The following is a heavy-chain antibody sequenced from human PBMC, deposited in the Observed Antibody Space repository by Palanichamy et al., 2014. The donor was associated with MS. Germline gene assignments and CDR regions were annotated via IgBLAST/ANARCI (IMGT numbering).Heavy chain of an antibody. V-gene: IGHV3-21*01. D-gene: IGHD3-3*01. CDR1: GFTFSSYS. CDR3: ARVRDTIFGSMDV. CDR2: ISSSSSYI. J-gene: IGHJ6*02. Sequence: EVQLVESGGGLVKPGGSLRLSCAASGFTFSSYSMNWVRQAPGKGLEWVSSISSSSSYIYYADSVKGRFTISRDNAKNSLYLQMNSLRAEDTAVYYCARVRDTIFGSMDVWGQGTTVTVSS.